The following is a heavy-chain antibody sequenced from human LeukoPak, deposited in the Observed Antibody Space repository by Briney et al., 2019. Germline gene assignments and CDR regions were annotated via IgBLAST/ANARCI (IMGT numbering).Heavy chain of an antibody. CDR1: GFTFDDFG. CDR2: IRYDGSNT. Sequence: GGSLRLSCAASGFTFDDFGMHWVRQAPGKGLEWVAFIRYDGSNTYYADSVKGRFTISRDNSKNTLFLQMNSLRAEDAALYYCASDGRRSGSYSNYFDYWGQGTLVTVSS. J-gene: IGHJ4*02. CDR3: ASDGRRSGSYSNYFDY. V-gene: IGHV3-30*02. D-gene: IGHD3-10*01.